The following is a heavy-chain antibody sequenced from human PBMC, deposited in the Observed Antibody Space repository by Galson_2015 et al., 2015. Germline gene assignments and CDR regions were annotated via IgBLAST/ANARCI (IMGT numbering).Heavy chain of an antibody. V-gene: IGHV3-33*01. Sequence: SLRLSCAASGFTFNSYGMHWVRQAPGKGLEWVAVIWYDGSNKYYADSVKGRFTISRDNSKNTLYLQMNSLRAEDTAVYYCAREGVVTIFGVVITPSDYYYGMDVWGQATTVTVSS. CDR2: IWYDGSNK. J-gene: IGHJ6*02. CDR3: AREGVVTIFGVVITPSDYYYGMDV. CDR1: GFTFNSYG. D-gene: IGHD3-3*01.